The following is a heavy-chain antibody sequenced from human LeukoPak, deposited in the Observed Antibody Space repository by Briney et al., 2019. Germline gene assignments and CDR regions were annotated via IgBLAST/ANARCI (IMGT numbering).Heavy chain of an antibody. Sequence: SETLSLTCAVYGGSFSGYYWSWIRQPPGKGLEWIGYIYYSGSTNYNPSLKSRVTISVDTSKNQFSLKLSSVTAADTAVYYCARALWYGSGKDYYYGMDVWGQGTTVTVSS. CDR2: IYYSGST. V-gene: IGHV4-59*01. CDR1: GGSFSGYY. CDR3: ARALWYGSGKDYYYGMDV. J-gene: IGHJ6*02. D-gene: IGHD3-10*01.